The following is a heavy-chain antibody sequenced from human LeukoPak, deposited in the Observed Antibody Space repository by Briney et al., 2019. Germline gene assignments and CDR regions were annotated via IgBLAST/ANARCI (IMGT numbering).Heavy chain of an antibody. CDR3: ARASTSYSSGLDAFDI. J-gene: IGHJ3*02. Sequence: SGGSLRLSCAASGFTFSDYTMNWVRQAPGKGLEWVSSISSSGNYIYYADSVRGRFTISRDNAKTSLSLQMNSLRAEDTAVYYCARASTSYSSGLDAFDIWGQGTMVTVSS. CDR1: GFTFSDYT. CDR2: ISSSGNYI. V-gene: IGHV3-21*06. D-gene: IGHD6-19*01.